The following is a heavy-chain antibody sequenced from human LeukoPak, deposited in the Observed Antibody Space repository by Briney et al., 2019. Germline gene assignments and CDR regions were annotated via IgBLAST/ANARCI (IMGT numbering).Heavy chain of an antibody. CDR1: GGSISSSTYY. CDR2: IYYSGTT. J-gene: IGHJ3*01. D-gene: IGHD1-20*01. Sequence: SETLSLTCSVSGGSISSSTYYWGWIRQPPGKGLEWIGSIYYSGTTYYNPSLESRVTISVDTSKNQFSLKLSSVTAADTTLYYCARHGVTGDFNDAFGVWGQGTMVTVSS. CDR3: ARHGVTGDFNDAFGV. V-gene: IGHV4-39*01.